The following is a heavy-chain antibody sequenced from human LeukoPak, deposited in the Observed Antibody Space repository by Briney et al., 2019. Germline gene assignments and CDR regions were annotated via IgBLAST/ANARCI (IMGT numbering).Heavy chain of an antibody. Sequence: GGSLRLSCAASGFTFSSYSMNWVRQAPGKGLEWVSYISSSSSTIYYADSVKGRFTISRDNAKNSLYLQMNSLRAEDTPVYYCARSGSYAGFDYWGPGTLVTVSS. D-gene: IGHD1-26*01. J-gene: IGHJ4*02. CDR1: GFTFSSYS. CDR2: ISSSSSTI. CDR3: ARSGSYAGFDY. V-gene: IGHV3-48*01.